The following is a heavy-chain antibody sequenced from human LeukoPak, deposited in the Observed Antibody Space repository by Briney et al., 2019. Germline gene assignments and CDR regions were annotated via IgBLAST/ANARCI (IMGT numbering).Heavy chain of an antibody. Sequence: GGSLRLSCAASGFTFSSYAMSWVRQAPGKGLEWVSAISGSGGSTYYADSVKGRFTISRDNSMNTLYLQMNSLRAEDTAVYYCAKDLPYDSSGYYYEGGWYFDYWGQGTLVTVSS. J-gene: IGHJ4*02. CDR2: ISGSGGST. V-gene: IGHV3-23*01. CDR1: GFTFSSYA. D-gene: IGHD3-22*01. CDR3: AKDLPYDSSGYYYEGGWYFDY.